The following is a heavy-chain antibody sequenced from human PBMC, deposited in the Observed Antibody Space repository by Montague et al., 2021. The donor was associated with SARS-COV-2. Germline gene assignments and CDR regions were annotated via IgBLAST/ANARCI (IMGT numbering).Heavy chain of an antibody. CDR1: GGSIESGNW. CDR3: ATGINYYDFLALQS. D-gene: IGHD3/OR15-3a*01. J-gene: IGHJ4*02. CDR2: ILHTEST. V-gene: IGHV4-4*02. Sequence: SETLSLTCTVSGGSIESGNWWSWVRQTPGKGLEWIGEILHTESTNFNPSLKTRVAMSVDKSRNQFSLKLTSLTAADTAVYYCATGINYYDFLALQSWGQGALVLVSS.